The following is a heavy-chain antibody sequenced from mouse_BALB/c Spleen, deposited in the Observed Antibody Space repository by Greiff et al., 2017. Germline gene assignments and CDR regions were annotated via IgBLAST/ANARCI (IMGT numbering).Heavy chain of an antibody. CDR3: ARRDYDYHVGALDY. V-gene: IGHV2-6-5*01. J-gene: IGHJ4*01. D-gene: IGHD2-4*01. CDR1: GFSLTDYG. Sequence: VQVVESGPGLVAPSQSLSITCTVSGFSLTDYGVSWIRQSPGKGLEWLGVIWGGGSTYYNSPLKSRMCISKDNSKSQVFLKMNSLQTDDTAMYYCARRDYDYHVGALDYWGEGTTVTVSA. CDR2: IWGGGST.